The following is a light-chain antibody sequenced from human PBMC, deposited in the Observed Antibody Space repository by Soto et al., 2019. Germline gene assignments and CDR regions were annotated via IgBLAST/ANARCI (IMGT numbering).Light chain of an antibody. Sequence: SYELTQPPSVSVSPGQTASINCSGDKLGDKFVCWYQQKPGQSPVVVIYQNRKRPSGIPERFSGSNSGNTATLTISGTQAMDEADYYCQAWDSSTVVFGGGTKVTVL. V-gene: IGLV3-1*01. CDR1: KLGDKF. J-gene: IGLJ2*01. CDR2: QNR. CDR3: QAWDSSTVV.